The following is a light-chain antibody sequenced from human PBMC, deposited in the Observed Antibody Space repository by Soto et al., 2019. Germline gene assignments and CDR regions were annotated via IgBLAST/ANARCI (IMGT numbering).Light chain of an antibody. Sequence: QSALTQSASVSGSPGQSITISCTGTSSDVGPYNLVSWYQQHPGKAPKLIIYEVTERPSGVSNRFSGSKSGNTASLTISGLHADDEADYYCCSDAGPNTFVFGLGTKLTVL. J-gene: IGLJ1*01. CDR3: CSDAGPNTFV. CDR2: EVT. CDR1: SSDVGPYNL. V-gene: IGLV2-23*02.